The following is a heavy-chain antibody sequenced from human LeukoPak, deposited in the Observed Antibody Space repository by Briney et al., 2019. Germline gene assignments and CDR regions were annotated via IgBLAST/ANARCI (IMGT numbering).Heavy chain of an antibody. CDR2: IYCSGST. D-gene: IGHD3-10*01. V-gene: IGHV4-59*01. J-gene: IGHJ4*02. CDR1: GGSISSYY. CDR3: ASLYYGSGSFDY. Sequence: SETLSLTCTVSGGSISSYYWSWIRQPPGKGLEWIGYIYCSGSTNYNPSLKSRVTISVDTSKNQFSLKLTSVTAADTAVYYCASLYYGSGSFDYWGQGTLVTVSS.